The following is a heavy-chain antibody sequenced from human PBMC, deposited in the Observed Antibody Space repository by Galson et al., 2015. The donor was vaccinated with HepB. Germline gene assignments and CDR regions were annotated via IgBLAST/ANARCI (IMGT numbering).Heavy chain of an antibody. CDR2: ISSSGSTI. D-gene: IGHD4-11*01. V-gene: IGHV3-11*01. Sequence: SLRLSCAASGFTFSDYYMSWIRQAPGKGLEWVSYISSSGSTIYYADSVKGRFTISRDNAKNSLYLQMNSLRAEDTAVYYCARRARWGYYSNYGDGAFDIWGQGTMVTVSS. CDR1: GFTFSDYY. CDR3: ARRARWGYYSNYGDGAFDI. J-gene: IGHJ3*02.